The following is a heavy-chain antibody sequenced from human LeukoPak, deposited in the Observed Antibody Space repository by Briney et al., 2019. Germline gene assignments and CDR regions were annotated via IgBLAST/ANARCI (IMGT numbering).Heavy chain of an antibody. D-gene: IGHD3-22*01. V-gene: IGHV4-34*01. J-gene: IGHJ3*02. CDR2: INHSGST. CDR1: GGSFSGYY. Sequence: ASETLSLTCAVYGGSFSGYYWSWIRQPPGKGLEWIGEINHSGSTNYNPSLKSRVTISVDTSKNQFSLKLSSVTAADTAVYYCARVASGYYERESFDIWGQGTMVTVSS. CDR3: ARVASGYYERESFDI.